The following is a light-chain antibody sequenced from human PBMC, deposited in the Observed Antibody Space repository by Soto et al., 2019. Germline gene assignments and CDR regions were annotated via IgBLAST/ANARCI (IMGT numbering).Light chain of an antibody. V-gene: IGKV3-15*01. Sequence: IVMTQSPATLSVSPGERATLSCRASQSVSSDLACYQHKPGQGPSLLIYGASPRVPGIPARFSGSGSGTEYTHTISSLQSEDFAVYFCQQYNRGWTFGQGTKVEIK. CDR2: GAS. CDR3: QQYNRGWT. CDR1: QSVSSD. J-gene: IGKJ1*01.